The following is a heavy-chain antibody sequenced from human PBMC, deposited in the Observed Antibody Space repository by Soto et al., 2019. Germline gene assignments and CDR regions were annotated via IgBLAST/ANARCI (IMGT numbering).Heavy chain of an antibody. CDR1: GGTFSSYA. CDR3: ARRGSRYYYGMDV. V-gene: IGHV1-69*13. Sequence: SVKVSCKASGGTFSSYAISRVRQAPGQGLEWMGGIIPIFGTANYAQKFQGRVTITADESTSTAYMELSSLRSEDTAVYYCARRGSRYYYGMDVWGQGTTVTVSS. D-gene: IGHD3-10*01. CDR2: IIPIFGTA. J-gene: IGHJ6*02.